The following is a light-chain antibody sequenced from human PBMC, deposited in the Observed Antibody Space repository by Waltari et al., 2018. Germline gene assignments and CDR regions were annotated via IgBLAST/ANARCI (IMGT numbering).Light chain of an antibody. CDR2: DVS. CDR3: SSYTSSSTL. J-gene: IGLJ2*01. V-gene: IGLV2-14*01. CDR1: SSDVGGYNY. Sequence: QSALTQPASVSGSPGQSITISCTVTSSDVGGYNYVSWYQQHPGKAPKLMIYDVSKRPSGVSNRFSGSKSGNTASLTISGLQAEDEADYYCSSYTSSSTLFGGGTKLTVL.